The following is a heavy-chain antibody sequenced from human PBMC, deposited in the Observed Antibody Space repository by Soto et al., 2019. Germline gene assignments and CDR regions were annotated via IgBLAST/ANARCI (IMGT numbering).Heavy chain of an antibody. CDR2: MYPGDSDT. Sequence: PXESLNNSFRGSGYDFNTNWFGLVRQLPGRGLEWVGIMYPGDSDTRYNPSLQGHVTLSVDVTVSTAFLQWRSLETSDTGMYFCARLPRDCNKTSCYYADHWGQGTQVTVSS. V-gene: IGHV5-51*01. CDR1: GYDFNTNW. J-gene: IGHJ4*02. D-gene: IGHD3-3*01. CDR3: ARLPRDCNKTSCYYADH.